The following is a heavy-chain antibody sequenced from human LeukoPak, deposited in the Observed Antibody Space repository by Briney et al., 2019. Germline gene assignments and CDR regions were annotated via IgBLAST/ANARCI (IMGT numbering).Heavy chain of an antibody. J-gene: IGHJ4*02. CDR2: ISSSSSYI. V-gene: IGHV3-21*04. CDR3: AKGPGGNLSPPGE. D-gene: IGHD4-23*01. Sequence: GGSLRLSCAASGFTFSSYSMNWVRQAPGKGLEWVSSISSSSSYIYYADSVKGRFTISRDNAKNSLYLQMNSLRVEDTAVYYCAKGPGGNLSPPGEWGQGTLVTVSS. CDR1: GFTFSSYS.